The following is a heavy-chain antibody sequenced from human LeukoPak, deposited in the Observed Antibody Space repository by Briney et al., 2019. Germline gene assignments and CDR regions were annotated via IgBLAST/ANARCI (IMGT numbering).Heavy chain of an antibody. Sequence: GGSLRLSCAASGFTFSSYAMSWVRQAPGKGLEWVSGISGSGSSTNYADSVKGRFTISRDNSKNTLYLQMNSLRAEDTAVYYCAKDLAAGYYYYYYMDVWGKGTTVTVSS. CDR1: GFTFSSYA. V-gene: IGHV3-23*01. CDR2: ISGSGSST. J-gene: IGHJ6*03. D-gene: IGHD6-13*01. CDR3: AKDLAAGYYYYYYMDV.